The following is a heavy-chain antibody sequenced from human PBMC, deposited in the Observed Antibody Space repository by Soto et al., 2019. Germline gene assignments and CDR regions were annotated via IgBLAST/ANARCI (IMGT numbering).Heavy chain of an antibody. Sequence: SETLSLTCTVSGGSISSGDYYWSWIRQPPGKGLEWIGYIYYSGSTYYNPSLKSRVTISVDTSKNQFSLKLSSVTAADTAVYYCARVRNEYSSSWRYYYYGMDVWGQGTTVTVSS. V-gene: IGHV4-30-4*01. J-gene: IGHJ6*02. CDR1: GGSISSGDYY. D-gene: IGHD6-6*01. CDR3: ARVRNEYSSSWRYYYYGMDV. CDR2: IYYSGST.